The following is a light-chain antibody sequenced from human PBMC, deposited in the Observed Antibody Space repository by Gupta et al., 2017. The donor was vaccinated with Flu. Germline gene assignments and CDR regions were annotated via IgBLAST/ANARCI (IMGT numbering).Light chain of an antibody. V-gene: IGKV1-39*01. J-gene: IGKJ1*01. CDR2: AAS. CDR1: QSNSSY. CDR3: QQRDSTPWT. Sequence: PYSLSGSVCDRVTSTCRGSQSNSSYLYWYQEKAGQAPKLMIYAASSLKSGVPSRFSGSGCGTDLTLTISSLQPEDFAFYYCQQRDSTPWTFGQGTKVEIK.